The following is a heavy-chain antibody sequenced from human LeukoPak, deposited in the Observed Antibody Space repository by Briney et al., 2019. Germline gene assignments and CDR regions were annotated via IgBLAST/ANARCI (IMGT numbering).Heavy chain of an antibody. V-gene: IGHV4-59*12. J-gene: IGHJ6*03. D-gene: IGHD1-7*01. CDR1: GGSISSYY. Sequence: PSETPPLTCTVSGGSISSYYWSWIRQPPGKGLEWIGYIFYSGSTNYNPSLKSRVTISVDTSKNKFSLKLRSVTAADTAVYYCARVTGTTLYYYMDVWGKGTTVTVSS. CDR2: IFYSGST. CDR3: ARVTGTTLYYYMDV.